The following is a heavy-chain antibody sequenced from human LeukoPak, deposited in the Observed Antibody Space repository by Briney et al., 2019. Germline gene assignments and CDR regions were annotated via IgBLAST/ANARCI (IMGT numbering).Heavy chain of an antibody. V-gene: IGHV3-21*01. CDR1: GFTFSSYS. Sequence: GGSLRLSCAASGFTFSSYSMSWVRQAPGKGLEWVSSISSSSGYINYADSVMGRFTISRDNAKNSLYLQMNSLRADDTAIYYCAIGSTVSPFDYWGQGTLVTVSS. J-gene: IGHJ4*02. CDR3: AIGSTVSPFDY. CDR2: ISSSSGYI. D-gene: IGHD4-17*01.